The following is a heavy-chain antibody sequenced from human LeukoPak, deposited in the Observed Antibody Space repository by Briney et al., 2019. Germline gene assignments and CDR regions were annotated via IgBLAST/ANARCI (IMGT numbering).Heavy chain of an antibody. CDR2: IKQDGSEK. V-gene: IGHV3-7*03. D-gene: IGHD4-23*01. CDR3: AKSRTVVQYSDFDY. J-gene: IGHJ4*02. Sequence: GGSLRLSCVASGFTFSSRDWMTWVRQAPGKGLEWVANIKQDGSEKNYVDSVKGRFTISRDNAKNSVDLQMNSLRAEGTAVYYCAKSRTVVQYSDFDYWGQGTLVTVSS. CDR1: GFTFSSRDW.